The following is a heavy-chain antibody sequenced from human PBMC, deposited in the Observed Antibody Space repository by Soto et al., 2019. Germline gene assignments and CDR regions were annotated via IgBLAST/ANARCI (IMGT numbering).Heavy chain of an antibody. D-gene: IGHD3-9*01. V-gene: IGHV4-4*07. CDR3: ARADYEILTGSYAMDV. J-gene: IGHJ6*02. CDR1: DDFISSYY. CDR2: VSTNGAT. Sequence: SETLSLTCTVSDDFISSYYWNWIRQPAGKGLEWIGRVSTNGATSYNPSLESRVTMSVDTSKNQFPLKLTSVTAADTAVYFCARADYEILTGSYAMDVWGQGTTVTVSS.